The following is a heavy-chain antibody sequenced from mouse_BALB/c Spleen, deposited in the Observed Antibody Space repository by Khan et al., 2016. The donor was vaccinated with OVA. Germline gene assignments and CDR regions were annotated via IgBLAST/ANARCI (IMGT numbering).Heavy chain of an antibody. Sequence: VQLKESGAELVRPGALVKLSCKASGFNIKDYYMPWLKQRPEQGLEWIGWIDPENDNTIYDPKFQGKASITADTSSNTAYLQLSSLTSEDTAVYYGARRGYGNYWFAYWGQGTLVTVSA. CDR3: ARRGYGNYWFAY. J-gene: IGHJ3*01. D-gene: IGHD2-1*01. V-gene: IGHV14-1*02. CDR2: IDPENDNT. CDR1: GFNIKDYY.